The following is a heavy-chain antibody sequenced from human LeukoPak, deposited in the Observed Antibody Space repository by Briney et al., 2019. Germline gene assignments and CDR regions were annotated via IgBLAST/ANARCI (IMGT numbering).Heavy chain of an antibody. CDR1: GFTFSSYA. Sequence: GGSLRLSCAASGFTFSSYAMHWVRQAPGKGLEWVAVISYDGSNKYYADSVKGRFTTSRDNSKNTLYLQMNSLRAEDTAVYYCARGFIAAAGIAEYFDYWGQGTLVTVSS. CDR2: ISYDGSNK. D-gene: IGHD6-13*01. CDR3: ARGFIAAAGIAEYFDY. V-gene: IGHV3-30*04. J-gene: IGHJ4*02.